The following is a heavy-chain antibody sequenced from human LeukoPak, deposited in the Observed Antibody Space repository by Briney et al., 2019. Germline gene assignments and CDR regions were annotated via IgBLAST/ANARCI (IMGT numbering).Heavy chain of an antibody. CDR3: ARDGLPSGGYYNYYYYYGMDV. CDR2: ISGSGGST. J-gene: IGHJ6*02. CDR1: GFTFSSYA. V-gene: IGHV3-23*01. D-gene: IGHD3-22*01. Sequence: GGSLRLSCAASGFTFSSYAMSWVRQAPGKGLEWVSAISGSGGSTYYADSVKGRFTISRDNSKNTLYLQMNSLRAEDTAVYYCARDGLPSGGYYNYYYYYGMDVWGQGTTVTVSS.